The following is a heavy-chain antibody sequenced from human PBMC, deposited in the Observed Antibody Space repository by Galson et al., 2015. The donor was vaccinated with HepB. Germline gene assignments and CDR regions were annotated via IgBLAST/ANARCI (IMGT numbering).Heavy chain of an antibody. CDR3: AREGVPAAIDAFDI. V-gene: IGHV1-69*13. D-gene: IGHD2-2*01. CDR2: IIPIFGTA. Sequence: SVTVSCKASGGTFSSYAISWVRQAPGQGLEWMGGIIPIFGTANYAQKFQGRVTITADESTSTAYMELSSLRSEDTAVYYCAREGVPAAIDAFDIWGQGTMVTVSS. CDR1: GGTFSSYA. J-gene: IGHJ3*02.